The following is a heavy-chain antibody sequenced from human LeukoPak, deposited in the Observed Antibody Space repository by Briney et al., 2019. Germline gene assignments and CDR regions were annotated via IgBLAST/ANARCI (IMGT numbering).Heavy chain of an antibody. Sequence: GGSLRLSCAASGFTFSSYWMSWVRQAPGKGLEWVANIKQDGSEKYYVDSVKGRFTISRDNAKNSLYLQMNSLRAEDTAVYYCARDVVETEDYFDCWGQGTLVTVSS. CDR3: ARDVVETEDYFDC. J-gene: IGHJ4*02. CDR2: IKQDGSEK. V-gene: IGHV3-7*01. D-gene: IGHD2-15*01. CDR1: GFTFSSYW.